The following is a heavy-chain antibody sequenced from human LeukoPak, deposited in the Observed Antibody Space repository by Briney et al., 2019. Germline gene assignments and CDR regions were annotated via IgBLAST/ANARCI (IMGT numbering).Heavy chain of an antibody. V-gene: IGHV3-48*03. D-gene: IGHD2-15*01. Sequence: AGGSLRLSCAASGFTFRSYEMNWVRQAPGKGLEWVSYISSSGSTIYYADSVKGRFTISRDNSKSTLFLQMNSLRAEDTAVYYCARDIVVAAATPGFYYYGMDVWGQGTTVTVSS. CDR2: ISSSGSTI. J-gene: IGHJ6*02. CDR3: ARDIVVAAATPGFYYYGMDV. CDR1: GFTFRSYE.